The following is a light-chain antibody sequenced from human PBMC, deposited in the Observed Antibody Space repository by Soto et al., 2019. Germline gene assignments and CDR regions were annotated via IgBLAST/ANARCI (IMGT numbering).Light chain of an antibody. CDR3: QQRTSSWLT. Sequence: EIVLTQSPATLSLSPGERATLSCRASESVSNSLAWYQQKLGQAPSLLIDDASNRATGIPTRFSGSGSGTDFTLTISSQEPEDFAVYFCQQRTSSWLTFGGGTRVAIK. CDR1: ESVSNS. J-gene: IGKJ4*01. V-gene: IGKV3-11*01. CDR2: DAS.